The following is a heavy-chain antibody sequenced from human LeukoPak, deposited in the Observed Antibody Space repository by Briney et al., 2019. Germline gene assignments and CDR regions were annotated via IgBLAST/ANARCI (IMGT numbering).Heavy chain of an antibody. Sequence: GGSLRLSCEASGFTFTTYWIHWVRQGPGKGLVWVSRIKYDGSTSNYADSVKGRFTISRDNSKNTLYLEMTSLRPEDTAIYHCFTYTSTLDYWGQGTLVTVSA. CDR1: GFTFTTYW. CDR3: FTYTSTLDY. V-gene: IGHV3-74*01. CDR2: IKYDGSTS. J-gene: IGHJ4*02. D-gene: IGHD6-13*01.